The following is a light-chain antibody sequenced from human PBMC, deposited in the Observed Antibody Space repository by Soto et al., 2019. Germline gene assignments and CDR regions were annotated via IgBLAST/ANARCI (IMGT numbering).Light chain of an antibody. V-gene: IGKV3-20*01. CDR1: QSVRSDY. CDR2: GIS. Sequence: EIVLRQSPATLSLSPGDRATLSCRASQSVRSDYFAWYQQKPGQAPRVIIFGISTRATAIPDRFSGSGSGTDFTLTISRLEPDDFALYYCQQYGNSPLTFGGGTKVDIK. J-gene: IGKJ4*01. CDR3: QQYGNSPLT.